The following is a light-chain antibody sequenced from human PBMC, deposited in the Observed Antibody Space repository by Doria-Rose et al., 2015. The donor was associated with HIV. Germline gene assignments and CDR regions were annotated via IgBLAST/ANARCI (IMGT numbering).Light chain of an antibody. Sequence: TQSPGTLSLSPGERATLSCRASQSFSSTYLAWYQQNPGQAPSLLIYDESTRATGIPDRFSASGSGTDFTLTINRLEPEDFALYYCHQYGTSWTFGQGTKVEI. CDR1: QSFSSTY. CDR3: HQYGTSWT. CDR2: DES. J-gene: IGKJ1*01. V-gene: IGKV3-20*01.